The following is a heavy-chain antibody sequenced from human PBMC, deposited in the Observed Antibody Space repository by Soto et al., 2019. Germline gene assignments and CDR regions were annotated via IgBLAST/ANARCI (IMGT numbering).Heavy chain of an antibody. V-gene: IGHV1-18*01. CDR3: AMVDVYVTPSPQDV. CDR1: GYSFTRYG. CDR2: INAYNGNT. Sequence: QVQLVQSGAEVKNPGASVKVSCKASGYSFTRYGIGWARQAPGQGLEWMGWINAYNGNTNYAQNLQGRLTLTTATSTTTTYTELRSLSSNDTAIYYCAMVDVYVTPSPQDVWGHGTTVTVSS. J-gene: IGHJ6*02. D-gene: IGHD3-16*01.